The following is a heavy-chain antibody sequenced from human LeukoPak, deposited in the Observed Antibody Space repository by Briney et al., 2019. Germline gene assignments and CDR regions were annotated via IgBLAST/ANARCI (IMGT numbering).Heavy chain of an antibody. V-gene: IGHV1-69*05. J-gene: IGHJ4*02. CDR2: IIPIFGTA. CDR1: GGTFSSYA. D-gene: IGHD3-22*01. CDR3: ARGPRITMIGGSFDY. Sequence: SVKVSCKASGGTFSSYAISWVRQAPGQGHEWMGRIIPIFGTANYAQKFQGRVTITTDESTSTAYMELSSLRSEDTAVYYCARGPRITMIGGSFDYWGQGTLVTVSS.